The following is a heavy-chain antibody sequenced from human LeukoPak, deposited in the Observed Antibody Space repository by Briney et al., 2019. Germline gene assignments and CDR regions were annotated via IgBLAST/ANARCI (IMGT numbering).Heavy chain of an antibody. CDR2: ISSSGSTI. D-gene: IGHD6-19*01. V-gene: IGHV3-48*03. J-gene: IGHJ4*02. CDR3: AKDTGRIAVADDFFDY. CDR1: GFTFSSYE. Sequence: GGSLRLSCAASGFTFSSYELNWVRQAPGKGLEWVSYISSSGSTIKYADSVKGRFTISRGSAKNTLYLQMDSLRAEDTAVYYCAKDTGRIAVADDFFDYWGQGALVTVSS.